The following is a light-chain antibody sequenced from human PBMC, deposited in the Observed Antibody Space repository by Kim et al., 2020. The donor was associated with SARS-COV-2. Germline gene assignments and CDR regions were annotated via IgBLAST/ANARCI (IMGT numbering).Light chain of an antibody. J-gene: IGLJ3*02. V-gene: IGLV3-21*04. Sequence: PGKTATITCGGDDIGTKSVHWYQQKPGQAPVLVIHSDSDRPSGIPERFSGSNSANTATLTISRVEAGDEADYYCQVWDSRSDHRVFGGGTKLTVL. CDR2: SDS. CDR3: QVWDSRSDHRV. CDR1: DIGTKS.